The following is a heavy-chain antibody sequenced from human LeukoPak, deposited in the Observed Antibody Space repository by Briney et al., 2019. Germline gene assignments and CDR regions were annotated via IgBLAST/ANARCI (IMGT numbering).Heavy chain of an antibody. J-gene: IGHJ4*02. D-gene: IGHD1-26*01. V-gene: IGHV3-33*01. CDR3: ARSPSDGTPDY. CDR2: IWYDGSNK. CDR1: GFTFSSYG. Sequence: GGSLRLSCAASGFTFSSYGMHWVRQAPGKGLEWVAVIWYDGSNKYYADSVKGRFTISRDNSKNTLYLRMNSLRAEDTAVYYCARSPSDGTPDYWGQGTLVTVSS.